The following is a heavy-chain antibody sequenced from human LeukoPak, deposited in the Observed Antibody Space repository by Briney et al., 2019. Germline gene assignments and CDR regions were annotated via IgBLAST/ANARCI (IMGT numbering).Heavy chain of an antibody. J-gene: IGHJ4*02. D-gene: IGHD3-10*01. Sequence: SVKVSCKASGFTFTSSAMQWVRQARGQRLEWIGWIVVGSGNTNYAQKFQERVTITRDMSTSTAYMELSSLRSEDTAVYYCAADIEVRGVTLDYWGQGTLVTVSS. CDR3: AADIEVRGVTLDY. CDR2: IVVGSGNT. V-gene: IGHV1-58*02. CDR1: GFTFTSSA.